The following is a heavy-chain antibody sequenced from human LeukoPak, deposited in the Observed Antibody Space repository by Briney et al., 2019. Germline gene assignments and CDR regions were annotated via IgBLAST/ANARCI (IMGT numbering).Heavy chain of an antibody. CDR1: VYSICSGYS. V-gene: IGHV4-38-2*01. J-gene: IGHJ6*04. CDR2: IYHSGGT. Sequence: SESLSLTRAVSVYSICSGYSWGWIRQPPGKGLEGIGRIYHSGGTYYKPSLKSRVTISVDTSKNQFSLQLSSVTAADTAVYYCARSPGGMDVWRKGTTATVSS. CDR3: ARSPGGMDV.